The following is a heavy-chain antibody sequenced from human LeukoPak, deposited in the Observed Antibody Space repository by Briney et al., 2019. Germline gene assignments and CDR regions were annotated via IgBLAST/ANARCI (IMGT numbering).Heavy chain of an antibody. Sequence: GGSLRLSCAASGITFSSYAMHWVRQAPGKGLEWVAVISYDGSNKYYADSVKGRFTISRDNSKNTLYLQMNSLRAEDTAVYYCAKEGGYFDWPFTFDYWGQGTLVTVSS. J-gene: IGHJ4*02. CDR1: GITFSSYA. CDR3: AKEGGYFDWPFTFDY. V-gene: IGHV3-30*04. CDR2: ISYDGSNK. D-gene: IGHD3-9*01.